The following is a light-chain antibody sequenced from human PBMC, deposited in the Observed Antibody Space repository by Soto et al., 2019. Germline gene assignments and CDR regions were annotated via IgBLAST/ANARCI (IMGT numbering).Light chain of an antibody. V-gene: IGKV3-11*01. CDR3: QQRSNWPFN. J-gene: IGKJ4*01. CDR1: QAVSTS. Sequence: EVVLTQSPATLSLSPGETATLSCRASQAVSTSLAWYQQKPGQAPSLLIYDASNRVIGIPARFTGSGSGTAFTLTISSLEPEDFAVYYCQQRSNWPFNFGGGTSVEI. CDR2: DAS.